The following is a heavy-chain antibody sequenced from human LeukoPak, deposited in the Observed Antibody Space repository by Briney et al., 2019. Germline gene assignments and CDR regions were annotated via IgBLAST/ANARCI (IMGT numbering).Heavy chain of an antibody. CDR2: SRDKASRYTT. Sequence: TGGSLRLSCAASGFTSSDHYMDWIRQAPGKGLEWVGRSRDKASRYTTEYAASAEGRFILSRDDLKNSLYLQLNSLTAEDTAVYYCARGFCSGGTCYSGTHWGQGTLVTASS. CDR1: GFTSSDHY. J-gene: IGHJ4*02. V-gene: IGHV3-72*01. D-gene: IGHD2-15*01. CDR3: ARGFCSGGTCYSGTH.